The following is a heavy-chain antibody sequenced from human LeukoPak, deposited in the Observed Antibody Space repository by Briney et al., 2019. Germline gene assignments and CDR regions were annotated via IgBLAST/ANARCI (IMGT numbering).Heavy chain of an antibody. Sequence: SETLSLTCAVYGGSFSGYYWSWIRQPPGKGLEWIGEINHSGSTNYNPSLKSRVTISVDTSKNQFSLKLSSVTAADTAVYYCARGLSYGSTLDYWGQGTLVTVSS. D-gene: IGHD5-18*01. J-gene: IGHJ4*02. CDR1: GGSFSGYY. CDR2: INHSGST. V-gene: IGHV4-34*01. CDR3: ARGLSYGSTLDY.